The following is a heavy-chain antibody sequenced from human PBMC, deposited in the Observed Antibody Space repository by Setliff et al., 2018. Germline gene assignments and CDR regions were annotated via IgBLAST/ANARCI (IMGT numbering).Heavy chain of an antibody. J-gene: IGHJ6*02. CDR1: GYTFTTYD. Sequence: PGESLKISCRGSGYTFTTYDLHWVRQAPGQRPEWMGWINPGNGNTKYSPKFQDRVTISRATSASTGYMELTSLTSEDTAVYYCARDGQYYGSGFYSTRYYYSYGLGVWGQGTTVTVSS. CDR3: ARDGQYYGSGFYSTRYYYSYGLGV. V-gene: IGHV1-3*01. CDR2: INPGNGNT. D-gene: IGHD3-10*01.